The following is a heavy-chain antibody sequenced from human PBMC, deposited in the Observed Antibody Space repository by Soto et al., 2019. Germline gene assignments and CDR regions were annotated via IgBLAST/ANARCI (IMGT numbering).Heavy chain of an antibody. CDR2: INPNSGGT. D-gene: IGHD3-10*01. CDR3: ARDPAYYYGSGSPLDGMDV. Sequence: ASVKVSCKASGYTFTGYYMHWVRQAPGQGLEWMGWINPNSGGTNYAQKFQGWVTMTRDTSISTAYMELSRLRSDDTAVYYCARDPAYYYGSGSPLDGMDVWGQGTTVTVSS. CDR1: GYTFTGYY. V-gene: IGHV1-2*04. J-gene: IGHJ6*02.